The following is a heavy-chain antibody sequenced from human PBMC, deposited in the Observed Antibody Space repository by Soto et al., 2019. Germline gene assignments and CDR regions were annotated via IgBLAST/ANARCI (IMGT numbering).Heavy chain of an antibody. V-gene: IGHV3-53*02. D-gene: IGHD3-16*01. CDR2: IYTGGST. CDR1: GFIVSSKY. CDR3: TTYTGYGMDV. Sequence: VQMVETGGGLSQPGGSLRLSCAVSGFIVSSKYMTWVRQAPGKGLEWVSVIYTGGSTHYADSARGRFTISRDSSKNTLYLQMNSLRAEDAAVDYCTTYTGYGMDVWGQGTTVTVSS. J-gene: IGHJ6*02.